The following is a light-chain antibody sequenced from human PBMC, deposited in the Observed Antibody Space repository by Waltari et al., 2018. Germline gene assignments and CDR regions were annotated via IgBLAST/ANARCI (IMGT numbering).Light chain of an antibody. CDR3: LHYDSAPYT. CDR2: DAS. CDR1: QDITKY. J-gene: IGKJ2*01. Sequence: QMTQSPSSLSATVGDRVNITCRASQDITKYLNWYQQKPGNTPKRLIYDASSLQSGVPSRFSGSGSGTVFTLTISSLQPEDVATYFCLHYDSAPYTFGQGTRVEI. V-gene: IGKV1-17*01.